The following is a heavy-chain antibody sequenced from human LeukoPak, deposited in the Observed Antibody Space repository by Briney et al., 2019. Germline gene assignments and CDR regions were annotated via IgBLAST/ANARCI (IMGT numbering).Heavy chain of an antibody. J-gene: IGHJ4*02. V-gene: IGHV3-23*01. CDR2: ISGSGGST. D-gene: IGHD3-10*01. CDR3: AKCRKGVLLWFGELYTNDY. Sequence: GGSLRLSCAVPGFTFSSYGMSWVRQAPGKGLEWVSAISGSGGSTYYADSVKGRFTISRDNSKNTLYLQMNSLRAEDTAVYYCAKCRKGVLLWFGELYTNDYWGQGTLVTVSS. CDR1: GFTFSSYG.